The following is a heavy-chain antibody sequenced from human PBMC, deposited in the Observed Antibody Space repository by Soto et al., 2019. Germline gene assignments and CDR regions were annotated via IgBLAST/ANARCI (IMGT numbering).Heavy chain of an antibody. D-gene: IGHD1-7*01. CDR3: AREYNWNSIPYRMDV. J-gene: IGHJ6*02. V-gene: IGHV1-69*13. Sequence: SAVKVSCKASGGTFSRYAISWVRQAPGQGLEWMGGIIPIFGTPNYAQKLEGRVTSTAGESTSTVYMELSSLSSEDTHVFYCAREYNWNSIPYRMDVWGQGTTVTVSS. CDR2: IIPIFGTP. CDR1: GGTFSRYA.